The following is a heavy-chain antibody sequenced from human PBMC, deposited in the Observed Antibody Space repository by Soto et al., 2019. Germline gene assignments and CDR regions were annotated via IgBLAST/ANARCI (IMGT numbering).Heavy chain of an antibody. CDR1: GFTFSSYG. Sequence: QVQLVESGGAVVQPGRSLRLSCAASGFTFSSYGMHWVRQAPGKGLEWVAVIWFGGRNKYYADSVKGRFTISRDNSKNTRFLQMTSLRAEDTGLYYCARPSSWYRTEYFQHWGQGTLVIVSS. D-gene: IGHD6-13*01. V-gene: IGHV3-33*01. CDR3: ARPSSWYRTEYFQH. J-gene: IGHJ1*01. CDR2: IWFGGRNK.